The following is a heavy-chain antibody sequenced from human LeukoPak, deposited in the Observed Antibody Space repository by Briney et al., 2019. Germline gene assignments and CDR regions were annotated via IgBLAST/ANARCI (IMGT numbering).Heavy chain of an antibody. CDR3: AKDPGDEYYFDY. CDR1: GFTFSSYG. V-gene: IGHV3-30*18. Sequence: PGGSLRLSCAASGFTFSSYGMHWVRQAPGKGLEWVAVISYDGSNKYYADSVKGRFTISRDNSKNTLYLQMNSLRAEDTAVYYCAKDPGDEYYFDYWGQGTLVTVSS. D-gene: IGHD3-10*01. CDR2: ISYDGSNK. J-gene: IGHJ4*02.